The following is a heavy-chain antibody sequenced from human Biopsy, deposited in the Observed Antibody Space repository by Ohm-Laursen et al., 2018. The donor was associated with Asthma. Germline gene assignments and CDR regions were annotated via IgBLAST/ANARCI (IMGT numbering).Heavy chain of an antibody. D-gene: IGHD1-20*01. J-gene: IGHJ5*02. CDR3: ARAAITGIRGWFDP. Sequence: SETLSLTCTVSGDSISSSSYYWGWIRQPPGKGLEWIGSNYYSENTYYNPSLKSRVTISVDTSKNQFHLNLSSVTAADTAVYFCARAAITGIRGWFDPWGQGTQVTVSS. CDR1: GDSISSSSYY. V-gene: IGHV4-39*01. CDR2: NYYSENT.